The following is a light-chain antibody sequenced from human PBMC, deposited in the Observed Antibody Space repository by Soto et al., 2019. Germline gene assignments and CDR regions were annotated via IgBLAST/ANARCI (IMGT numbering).Light chain of an antibody. CDR2: DNN. V-gene: IGLV1-51*01. CDR3: GTWDNSLSAWV. Sequence: QSALTQPPSVSAAPGQKVTISCAGSSSNIGNNYVSWYQQLPGTAPKLLIFDNNKRPSGIPDRYSGSTSGTSATLGINGLQTGDEADYYCGTWDNSLSAWVFGGGTKLTVL. J-gene: IGLJ3*02. CDR1: SSNIGNNY.